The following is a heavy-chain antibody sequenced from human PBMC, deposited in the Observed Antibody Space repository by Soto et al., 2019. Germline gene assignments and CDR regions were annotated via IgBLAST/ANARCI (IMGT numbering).Heavy chain of an antibody. CDR3: ARPDFGDYWYFDL. D-gene: IGHD4-17*01. CDR1: GGPFSSHT. J-gene: IGHJ2*01. CDR2: IIPALGTT. Sequence: SVKVSCKAFGGPFSSHTFSWVRQAPGQGLEWMGRIIPALGTTTYAQKFQGRVTITADESVTTVYMELNSLRTEDTAVYYCARPDFGDYWYFDLWGRGTLVTVS. V-gene: IGHV1-69*08.